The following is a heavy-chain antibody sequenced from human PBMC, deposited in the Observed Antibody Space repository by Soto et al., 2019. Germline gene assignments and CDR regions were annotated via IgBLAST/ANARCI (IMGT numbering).Heavy chain of an antibody. CDR1: GGTFSSYA. J-gene: IGHJ6*02. V-gene: IGHV1-69*13. Sequence: SVKVSCKASGGTFSSYAISWVRQAPGQGLEWMGGIIPIFGTANYAQKFQGRITITADESTSTAYLELSSLRSADTAVYYCARTRARSRTSCYTGPYYYRMDVLRQLTTVTFCS. CDR3: ARTRARSRTSCYTGPYYYRMDV. D-gene: IGHD2-2*02. CDR2: IIPIFGTA.